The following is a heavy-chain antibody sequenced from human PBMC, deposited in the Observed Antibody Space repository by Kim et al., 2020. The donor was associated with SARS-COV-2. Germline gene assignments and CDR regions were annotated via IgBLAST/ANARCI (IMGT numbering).Heavy chain of an antibody. CDR2: INPSSDNT. Sequence: APVKVSCKASGYTFTSYHLHWVRQAPGQGLEWMGKINPSSDNTAYAQRFQGRVTMTSDTSTSTVYMELSSLRSEDTAVYYCARELGTTGNYFDYWGQGTPVTVSS. V-gene: IGHV1-46*01. CDR1: GYTFTSYH. CDR3: ARELGTTGNYFDY. J-gene: IGHJ4*02. D-gene: IGHD1-1*01.